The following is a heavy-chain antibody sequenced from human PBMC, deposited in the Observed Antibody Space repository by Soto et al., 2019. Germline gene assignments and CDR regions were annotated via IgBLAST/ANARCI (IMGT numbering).Heavy chain of an antibody. D-gene: IGHD3-10*01. J-gene: IGHJ1*01. CDR1: GFTFSSYA. CDR3: AKDSDREYFQH. V-gene: IGHV3-23*01. Sequence: EVQLLESGGSLVQPGGSLRLSCAASGFTFSSYAMSWVRQAPEKGLEWVSGISGSGGGAYYVDSVKGRFTISRDNSENTLYLQMNGLRAEDTAVYYCAKDSDREYFQHWGQGTLVTVSS. CDR2: ISGSGGGA.